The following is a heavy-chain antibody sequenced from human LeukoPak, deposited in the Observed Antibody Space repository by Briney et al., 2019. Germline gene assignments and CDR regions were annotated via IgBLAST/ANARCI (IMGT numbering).Heavy chain of an antibody. CDR3: ARGHLWLTN. Sequence: GSLRLSCAASGFNFNSYWMSWLRQPPGKGLEWIGEINHSGSTNYKPSLKSRVTISLDTSKNQFSLKLSSVTAADTAVYYCARGHLWLTNWGQGALVTVSS. V-gene: IGHV4-34*01. D-gene: IGHD5-12*01. CDR2: INHSGST. CDR1: GFNFNSYW. J-gene: IGHJ4*02.